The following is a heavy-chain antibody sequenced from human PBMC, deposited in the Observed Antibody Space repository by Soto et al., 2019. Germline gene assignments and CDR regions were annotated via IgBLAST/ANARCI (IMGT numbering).Heavy chain of an antibody. D-gene: IGHD3-9*01. J-gene: IGHJ6*02. CDR1: GYTFTDYY. CDR3: ARGDYDILTHYYYYGMDV. CDR2: INPISGDT. Sequence: ASVKVSCKASGYTFTDYYMHWVRQAPGQGLGWMGWINPISGDTKYAQKFQGWVTMTRDTSISTAYMELSRLRSDDTAVFYCARGDYDILTHYYYYGMDVWGQGTTVTVSS. V-gene: IGHV1-2*04.